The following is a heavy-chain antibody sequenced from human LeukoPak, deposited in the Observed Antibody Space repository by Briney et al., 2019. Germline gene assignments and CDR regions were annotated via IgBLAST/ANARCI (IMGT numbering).Heavy chain of an antibody. Sequence: GGSLRLSCAASGFTFSSYSMNWVRQAPGKGLEWVSAISGSGGSTYYADSVKGRFTISRDNSKNTLYLQMNSLRAEDTAVYYCAKDQGVLYYYDSSGYSLDYFDYWGQGTLVTVSS. CDR1: GFTFSSYS. J-gene: IGHJ4*02. CDR2: ISGSGGST. V-gene: IGHV3-23*01. D-gene: IGHD3-22*01. CDR3: AKDQGVLYYYDSSGYSLDYFDY.